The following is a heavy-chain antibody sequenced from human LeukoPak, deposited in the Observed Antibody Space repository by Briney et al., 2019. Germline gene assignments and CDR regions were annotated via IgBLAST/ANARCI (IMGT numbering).Heavy chain of an antibody. D-gene: IGHD3-22*01. CDR1: GDSISSYY. CDR2: VYASGST. Sequence: SETLSLTCTVSGDSISSYYWSWIRQPAGKGLEWIGRVYASGSTNYNPSLKSRVTMSVDTSKNQFSLKRSSVTVADTAVYYCARVYDSIYFDFWGQGTLVTVSS. CDR3: ARVYDSIYFDF. J-gene: IGHJ4*02. V-gene: IGHV4-4*07.